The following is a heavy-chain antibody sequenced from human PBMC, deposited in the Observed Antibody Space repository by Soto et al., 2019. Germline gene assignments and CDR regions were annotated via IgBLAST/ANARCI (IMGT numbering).Heavy chain of an antibody. Sequence: PGGSLRLSCAASGFTFDDYTMHWVRQAPGKGLEWVSLISWDGGSTYYADSVKGRFTISRDNSKNSLYLQMNSLRTEDTALYYCAKDRGGFGSSWEPVYYFDYWGQGTLVTVSS. V-gene: IGHV3-43*01. CDR1: GFTFDDYT. CDR3: AKDRGGFGSSWEPVYYFDY. J-gene: IGHJ4*02. D-gene: IGHD6-13*01. CDR2: ISWDGGST.